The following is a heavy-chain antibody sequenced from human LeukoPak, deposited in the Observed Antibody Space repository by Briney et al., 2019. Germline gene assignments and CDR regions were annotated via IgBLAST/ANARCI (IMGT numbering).Heavy chain of an antibody. J-gene: IGHJ4*02. CDR1: GYTFTGYY. D-gene: IGHD7-27*01. V-gene: IGHV1-2*02. CDR3: ARRAGDHYYFDY. CDR2: INPNSGGT. Sequence: GASVKVSFKASGYTFTGYYIHWVRQAPGQGLEWMGWINPNSGGTKYAQKFQGRVTMTRDTSISTAYMELSRLRSDDTAVYYCARRAGDHYYFDYWGQGTLVTVSS.